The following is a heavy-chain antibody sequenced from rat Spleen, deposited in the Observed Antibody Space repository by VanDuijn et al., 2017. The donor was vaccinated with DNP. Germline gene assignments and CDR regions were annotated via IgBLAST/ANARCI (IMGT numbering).Heavy chain of an antibody. D-gene: IGHD1-6*01. J-gene: IGHJ2*01. CDR1: GFTFSDYY. CDR3: TRGVYYGSSWAFDY. CDR2: ISYHGGST. Sequence: EVQLVESGGGLVQPGRSLKLSCAASGFTFSDYYMAWVRQAPTEGLECVAYISYHGGSTYYRDSVEGRFTISRDNAKSSLYLQMNSLKSEDTATYYCTRGVYYGSSWAFDYWGHGVMVTVSS. V-gene: IGHV5-20*01.